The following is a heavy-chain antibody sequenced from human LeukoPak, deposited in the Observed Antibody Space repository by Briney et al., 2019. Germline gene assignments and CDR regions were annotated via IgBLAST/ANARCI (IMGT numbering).Heavy chain of an antibody. CDR3: PRHVEHAAYFRY. V-gene: IGHV4-59*08. CDR1: GVLVNDVH. J-gene: IGHJ4*02. CDR2: ISDSGTT. D-gene: IGHD1/OR15-1a*01. Sequence: SETLSLTCAVAGVLVNDVHWSWLRQSPGRGLEWLGWISDSGTTNYNPSFRSRLAISADTSKSQLSLELTSVTAADTALYSCPRHVEHAAYFRYWGQGSLVTVST.